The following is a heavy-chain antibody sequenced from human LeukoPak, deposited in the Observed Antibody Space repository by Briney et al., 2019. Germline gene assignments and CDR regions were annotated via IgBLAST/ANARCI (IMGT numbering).Heavy chain of an antibody. J-gene: IGHJ4*02. Sequence: PGGSLRLSCAASGFTFSNYAMSWVRQAPGQGLEWVSAISGGGGNTFYADSVKGRFTVSRDNSKNTLYLQMNSLRAGDTAVYYCAKDVEYSYGSHFDCWGQGSLVTVSS. D-gene: IGHD6-6*01. CDR3: AKDVEYSYGSHFDC. CDR1: GFTFSNYA. V-gene: IGHV3-23*01. CDR2: ISGGGGNT.